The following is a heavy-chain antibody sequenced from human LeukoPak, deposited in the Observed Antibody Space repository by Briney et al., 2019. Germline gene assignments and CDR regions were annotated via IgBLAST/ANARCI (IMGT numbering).Heavy chain of an antibody. CDR2: VDPEDGET. D-gene: IGHD1-26*01. CDR1: GYTFTSYG. CDR3: ATDSVGATLDY. V-gene: IGHV1-69-2*01. J-gene: IGHJ4*02. Sequence: ASVKVSCKASGYTFTSYGISWVRQAPGQGLEWMGRVDPEDGETIYAEKFQGRVTITADTSTDTAYMELSSLRSEDTAVYYCATDSVGATLDYWGQGTLVTVSS.